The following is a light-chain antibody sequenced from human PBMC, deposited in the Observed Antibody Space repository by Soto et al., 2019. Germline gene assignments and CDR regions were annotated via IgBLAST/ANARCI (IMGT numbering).Light chain of an antibody. J-gene: IGKJ3*01. V-gene: IGKV3-20*01. CDR3: HQYYNWGN. CDR1: QRGSSAY. CDR2: GAS. Sequence: EIVLTQSPGTLSLSPGERATLSCRASQRGSSAYLAWYQQKPGQAPRLLMYGASSRATGTPDRFSGSGSGTEFTLTISRVEREDLAVYYCHQYYNWGNFGPDAKVDIK.